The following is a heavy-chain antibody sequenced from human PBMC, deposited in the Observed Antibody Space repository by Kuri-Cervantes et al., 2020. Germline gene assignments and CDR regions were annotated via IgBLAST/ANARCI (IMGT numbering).Heavy chain of an antibody. CDR1: GFTFSSYA. CDR2: MSYDGSNK. Sequence: GGSLRLSCAASGFTFSSYAMYWVRQAPGKGLEWVAIMSYDGSNKYYADSVKGRFTISRDNSKNTLYLQMNSLRAEDTALYYCAKAPKDASAFDIWGQGTMVTVSS. CDR3: AKAPKDASAFDI. V-gene: IGHV3-30-3*01. J-gene: IGHJ3*02.